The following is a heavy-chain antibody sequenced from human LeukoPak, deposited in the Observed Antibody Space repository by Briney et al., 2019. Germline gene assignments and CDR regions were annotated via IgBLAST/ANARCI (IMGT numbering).Heavy chain of an antibody. CDR3: ARGALVGATTHFDY. Sequence: GSLRLSCAASGFTFSSYSMNWVRQAPGKGLEWVSSISSSSSYIYYADSVKGRFTISRDNAKNSLYLQMNSLRAEDTAVYYCARGALVGATTHFDYWGQGTLVTVSS. V-gene: IGHV3-21*01. CDR1: GFTFSSYS. CDR2: ISSSSSYI. D-gene: IGHD1-26*01. J-gene: IGHJ4*02.